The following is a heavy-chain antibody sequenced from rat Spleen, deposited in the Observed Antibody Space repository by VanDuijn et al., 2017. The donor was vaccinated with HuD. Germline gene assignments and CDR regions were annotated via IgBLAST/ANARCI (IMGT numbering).Heavy chain of an antibody. CDR3: TTGLQ. Sequence: EVKLVESGGGLVQPGRSLKLSCAASGFTFSNYYMAWVRQAPTKGLEWVAYISAGGDSTYYRDSVKGRFTISRDNAKSTLYLQMDSLRSEDTATYYCTTGLQWGQGVMVTVSS. CDR1: GFTFSNYY. CDR2: ISAGGDST. J-gene: IGHJ2*01. D-gene: IGHD1-1*01. V-gene: IGHV5-27*01.